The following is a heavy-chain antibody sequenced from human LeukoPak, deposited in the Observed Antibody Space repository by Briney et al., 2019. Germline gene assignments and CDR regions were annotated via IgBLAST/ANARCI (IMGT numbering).Heavy chain of an antibody. V-gene: IGHV3-53*01. CDR3: ARTPGGYCSGGSCYFDY. CDR1: GFTFSLYW. J-gene: IGHJ4*02. CDR2: IYSGGST. D-gene: IGHD2-15*01. Sequence: GGSLRLSCAASGFTFSLYWMNWVRQAPGKGLEWVSVIYSGGSTYYADSVKGRFTISRDNSKNTLYLQMNSLRAEDTAVYYCARTPGGYCSGGSCYFDYWGQGTLVTVSS.